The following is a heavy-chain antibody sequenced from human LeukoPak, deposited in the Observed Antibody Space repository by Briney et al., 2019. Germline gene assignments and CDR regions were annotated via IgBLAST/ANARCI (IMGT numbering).Heavy chain of an antibody. CDR3: ARHSSGSYYTY. Sequence: GWSLRLSCAASGFTFSSSWLSWVRQAPGKGLEWVTTIKQDGSDKYYVDPVKGRFTISRDNAKNSLYLQLNSLRVEDTAMYYCARHSSGSYYTYWGQGTLVTVSS. J-gene: IGHJ4*02. D-gene: IGHD3-10*01. CDR2: IKQDGSDK. V-gene: IGHV3-7*01. CDR1: GFTFSSSW.